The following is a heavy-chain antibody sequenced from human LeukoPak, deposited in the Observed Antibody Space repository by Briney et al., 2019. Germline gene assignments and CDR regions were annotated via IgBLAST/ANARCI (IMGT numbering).Heavy chain of an antibody. CDR3: ARDADLTFDY. D-gene: IGHD3-9*01. V-gene: IGHV1-8*03. CDR1: GYTFTSYD. CDR2: MNPNSGNT. Sequence: ASVKVSCKASGYTFTSYDINWVRQATGQGLEWMGWMNPNSGNTGYAQKFQGRVTITRNTSISTAYMELRSLRSDDTAVYYCARDADLTFDYWGQGTLVTVSS. J-gene: IGHJ4*02.